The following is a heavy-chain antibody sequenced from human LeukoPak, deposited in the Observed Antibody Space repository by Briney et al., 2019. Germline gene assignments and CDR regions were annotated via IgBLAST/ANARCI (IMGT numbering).Heavy chain of an antibody. V-gene: IGHV4-4*07. CDR1: GGSISSYY. CDR3: ARGIDIVATSDYFDY. Sequence: PSETLSLTCTVSGGSISSYYWSWIRQPAGKGLEWIGRIYTSGSTNYNPSLKSRVTMSVDTSKNQFSLKLSSVTAADTAVYYCARGIDIVATSDYFDYWGQGTLVTVSS. D-gene: IGHD5-12*01. CDR2: IYTSGST. J-gene: IGHJ4*02.